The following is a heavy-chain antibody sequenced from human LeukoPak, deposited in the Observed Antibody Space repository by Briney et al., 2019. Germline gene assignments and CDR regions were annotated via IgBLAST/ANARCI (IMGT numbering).Heavy chain of an antibody. V-gene: IGHV1-18*01. CDR2: ISAYNGHT. Sequence: GASVKVSCKASGYTFNSYGISWVRQAPGQGLEWMGWISAYNGHTNYAQKFQGRVTMTTDTSTSTAYMELRSLRSDDTAVYYCARDRYYYDSSGHRAFDIWGQGTMVTVSS. CDR3: ARDRYYYDSSGHRAFDI. CDR1: GYTFNSYG. D-gene: IGHD3-22*01. J-gene: IGHJ3*02.